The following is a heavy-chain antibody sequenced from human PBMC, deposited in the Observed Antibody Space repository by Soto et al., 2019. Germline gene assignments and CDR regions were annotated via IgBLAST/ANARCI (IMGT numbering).Heavy chain of an antibody. CDR2: MSYSGTT. J-gene: IGHJ4*02. CDR1: GYSISSGNW. D-gene: IGHD3-22*01. Sequence: PSETLSPTCAVSGYSISSGNWWGWIRQPPGKGLEWIGYMSYSGTTYYNPSLKSRITMSLDTSKNQFSLKLSSVTAVDTAVYYCATYDSSISRHYFDYWGQGILVTVSS. CDR3: ATYDSSISRHYFDY. V-gene: IGHV4-28*01.